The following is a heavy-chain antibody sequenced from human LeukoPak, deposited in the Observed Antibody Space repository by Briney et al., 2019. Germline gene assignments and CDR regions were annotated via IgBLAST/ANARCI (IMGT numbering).Heavy chain of an antibody. D-gene: IGHD6-13*01. V-gene: IGHV4-59*01. CDR1: GDSISNYY. CDR3: TRDRPGGSSLDY. J-gene: IGHJ4*02. Sequence: NTSETLSLTCTVSGDSISNYYWSWIRQPPGKGLEWIGYSGSTNYNPSLKSRVTISVDTSKNQFSLKLSSVTAAYTAVYYCTRDRPGGSSLDYWGQGTLVTVSS. CDR2: SGST.